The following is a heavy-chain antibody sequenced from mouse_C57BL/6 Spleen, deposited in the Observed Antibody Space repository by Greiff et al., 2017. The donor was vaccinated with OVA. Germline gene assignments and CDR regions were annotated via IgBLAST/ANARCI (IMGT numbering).Heavy chain of an antibody. CDR3: AREVTTGYYAMDY. CDR2: IHPNSGST. V-gene: IGHV1-64*01. CDR1: GYTFTSYW. J-gene: IGHJ4*01. D-gene: IGHD2-2*01. Sequence: QVQLQQPGAELVKPGASVKLSCKASGYTFTSYWMHWVKQRPGQGLEWIGMIHPNSGSTNYNEKFKSKATLTVDKSSSTAYMQLSSLTSEDSAVYYCAREVTTGYYAMDYWGQGTSVTVSP.